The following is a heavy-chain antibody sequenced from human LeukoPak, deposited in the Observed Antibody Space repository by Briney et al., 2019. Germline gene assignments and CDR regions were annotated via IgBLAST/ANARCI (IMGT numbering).Heavy chain of an antibody. D-gene: IGHD4-17*01. Sequence: PGGSLRPSFAASGFTFSSYGMHWVRQAPGKGLEWVAFIRYDGSNKNYAESVKGRFTISRDNSKNTLYLQMNSLRAEDTAVYYCANETPTTVTSPFHHWGQGTLVTVSS. CDR2: IRYDGSNK. J-gene: IGHJ1*01. V-gene: IGHV3-30*02. CDR3: ANETPTTVTSPFHH. CDR1: GFTFSSYG.